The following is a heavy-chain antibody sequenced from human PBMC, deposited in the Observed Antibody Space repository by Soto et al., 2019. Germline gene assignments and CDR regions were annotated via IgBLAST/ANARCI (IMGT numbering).Heavy chain of an antibody. J-gene: IGHJ5*02. CDR2: IYYSGST. Sequence: TLSLTCTVSGGSISSGGYYWSWIRQHPGKGLEWIGYIYYSGSTYYNPSLKSRVTISVDTSKNQFSLKPSSVTAADTAVFYCARHYSSGSRNWFDPWGQGTLVTVSS. CDR1: GGSISSGGYY. V-gene: IGHV4-31*03. CDR3: ARHYSSGSRNWFDP. D-gene: IGHD6-19*01.